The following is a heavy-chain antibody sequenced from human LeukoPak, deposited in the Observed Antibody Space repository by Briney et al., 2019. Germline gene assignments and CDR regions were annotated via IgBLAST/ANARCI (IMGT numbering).Heavy chain of an antibody. CDR3: ARISGIGSGVNWYFDL. D-gene: IGHD1-14*01. CDR1: GGSFSGYY. CDR2: INHSGST. J-gene: IGHJ2*01. Sequence: SETLSLTCAVYGGSFSGYYWSWIRQPPGKGLEWIGEINHSGSTNYNPSLKSRVTISVDTSKNQFSLKLSSVTAADTAVYYCARISGIGSGVNWYFDLWGRGTLVTVSS. V-gene: IGHV4-34*01.